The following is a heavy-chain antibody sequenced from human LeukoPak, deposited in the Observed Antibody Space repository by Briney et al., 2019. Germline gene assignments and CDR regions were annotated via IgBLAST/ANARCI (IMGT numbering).Heavy chain of an antibody. CDR2: ISPNSGAT. CDR1: GYTFTGYY. V-gene: IGHV1-2*02. Sequence: ASVKVSCKASGYTFTGYYIHWVRQAPGQRLEWMGWISPNSGATNYAQSFQGRVTMTRDTSTNTAHMELSRLRSDDTAVYYCARGDCSVSGCHGGNWFDPWGQGTPVTVSS. CDR3: ARGDCSVSGCHGGNWFDP. D-gene: IGHD2-15*01. J-gene: IGHJ5*02.